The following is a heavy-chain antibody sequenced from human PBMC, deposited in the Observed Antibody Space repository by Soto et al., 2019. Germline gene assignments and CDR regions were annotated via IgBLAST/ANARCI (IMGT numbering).Heavy chain of an antibody. CDR2: IYYSGST. CDR1: GGSISSGGYY. Sequence: SETLSLTCTFSGGSISSGGYYWSWIRQHPGKGLEWIGYIYYSGSTYYNPSLKSRVTISVDTSKNQFSLKLSSVTAADTAVYYCARDSRYYDSSGYPSNYFDYWGQGTLVTAPQ. D-gene: IGHD3-22*01. J-gene: IGHJ4*02. V-gene: IGHV4-31*03. CDR3: ARDSRYYDSSGYPSNYFDY.